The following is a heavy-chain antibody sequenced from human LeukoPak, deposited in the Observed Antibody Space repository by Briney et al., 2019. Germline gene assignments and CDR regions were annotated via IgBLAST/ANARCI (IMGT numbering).Heavy chain of an antibody. V-gene: IGHV3-7*03. J-gene: IGHJ6*02. CDR3: ARDGGGNSQYYYYYGMDV. CDR1: GFTFNTYW. CDR2: IKQDGSET. Sequence: GGSLRLSCAVSGFTFNTYWMSWVRQAPGKGLEWVAIIKQDGSETYYVDSVKGRFAISRDNTKNSLYLQMNSLRAEDTAVYYCARDGGGNSQYYYYYGMDVWGQGTTVTVSS. D-gene: IGHD4-23*01.